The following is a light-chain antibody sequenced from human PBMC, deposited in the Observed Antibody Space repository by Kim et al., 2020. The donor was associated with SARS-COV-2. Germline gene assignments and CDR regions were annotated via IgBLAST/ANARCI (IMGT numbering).Light chain of an antibody. CDR1: CHRSYY. CDR2: GKN. CDR3: SSRDTNHNVI. V-gene: IGLV3-19*01. Sequence: VALGQTVMITCQSDCHRSYYATWYQQNTGQAQMLVIYGKNHRPSEIPDRFAGSSSGNTASLTITGAQAGDEADYYSSSRDTNHNVIFGGGTHLTVL. J-gene: IGLJ2*01.